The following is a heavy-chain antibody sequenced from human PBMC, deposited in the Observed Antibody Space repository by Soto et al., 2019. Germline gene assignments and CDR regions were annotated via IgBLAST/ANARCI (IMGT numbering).Heavy chain of an antibody. J-gene: IGHJ3*02. CDR1: GYTFTSYG. D-gene: IGHD6-19*01. V-gene: IGHV1-18*01. Sequence: QVQLVQSGAEVKKPGASVKVSCKASGYTFTSYGISWVRQAPGQGLEWMGWISAYNGNTNYAQKLQGRVTMTTDTGTSTASLELRSLSSVDTAVYYCARVSLAVAGNGAIDIWGQGTMVTVSS. CDR3: ARVSLAVAGNGAIDI. CDR2: ISAYNGNT.